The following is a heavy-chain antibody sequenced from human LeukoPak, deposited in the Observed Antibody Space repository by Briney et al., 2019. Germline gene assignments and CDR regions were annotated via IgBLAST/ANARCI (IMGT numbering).Heavy chain of an antibody. CDR2: IKQDGSEK. CDR1: GFTFSSYW. V-gene: IGHV3-7*01. CDR3: ARVYNFLVGDYDYVWGSPAMYYFDY. D-gene: IGHD3-16*01. J-gene: IGHJ4*02. Sequence: PGGSLRLSCVASGFTFSSYWMSWVRQAPGKGLEWVANIKQDGSEKYYVDSVKGRFTISRDNAKNSLYLKMNRLRAEDTAVYYCARVYNFLVGDYDYVWGSPAMYYFDYWGQGTLVTVSS.